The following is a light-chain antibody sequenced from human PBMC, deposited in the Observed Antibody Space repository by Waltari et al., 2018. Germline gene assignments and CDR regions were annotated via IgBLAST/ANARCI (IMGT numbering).Light chain of an antibody. V-gene: IGLV3-21*02. Sequence: SYVLTQPPSVSVAPGQTANITWGGNKIGRKIVHWYQQKPGQAPVLVVYDDRARPSGTPERFSGSNSGNTAALTISRVEAGDEDDSFCQVWDSSGDPVIFGGGTKLTVL. CDR3: QVWDSSGDPVI. CDR1: KIGRKI. CDR2: DDR. J-gene: IGLJ2*01.